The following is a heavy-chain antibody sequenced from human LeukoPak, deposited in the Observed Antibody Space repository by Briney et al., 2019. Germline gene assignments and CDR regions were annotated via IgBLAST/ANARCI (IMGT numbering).Heavy chain of an antibody. CDR3: TTDSSEWLRQGPSDY. CDR2: IKSKTDGGTT. Sequence: AGGSLRLSCAASGFTFSNAWMSWVRQAPGKGLEWVGRIKSKTDGGTTDYAATVKGRFTISRDDSKNTLYLQMNSLKTEDTAVYYCTTDSSEWLRQGPSDYWGQGTLVTVSS. D-gene: IGHD5-12*01. J-gene: IGHJ4*02. V-gene: IGHV3-15*01. CDR1: GFTFSNAW.